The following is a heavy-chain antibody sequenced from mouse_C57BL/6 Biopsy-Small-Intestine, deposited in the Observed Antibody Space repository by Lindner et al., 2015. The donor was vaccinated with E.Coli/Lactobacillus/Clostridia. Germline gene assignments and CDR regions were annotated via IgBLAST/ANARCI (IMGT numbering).Heavy chain of an antibody. D-gene: IGHD1-1*01. CDR1: GYSITSGYD. CDR3: ARGGYGSRSGNYFDY. Sequence: VQLQESGPGMVKPAQSLSLTCTVTGYSITSGYDWHWIRHFPGNKLEWMGYISYSGSTNFKPSLKSRISITHDTSKNHFFLKLNSVTTEDTATYCCARGGYGSRSGNYFDYWGQGTTLTVSS. CDR2: ISYSGST. J-gene: IGHJ2*01. V-gene: IGHV3-1*01.